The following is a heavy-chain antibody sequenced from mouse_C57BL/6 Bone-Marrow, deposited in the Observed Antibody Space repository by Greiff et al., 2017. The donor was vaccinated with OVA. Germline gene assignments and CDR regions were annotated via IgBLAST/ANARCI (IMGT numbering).Heavy chain of an antibody. CDR3: ARDGSSYWFAY. V-gene: IGHV5-6*01. Sequence: EVQLVESGGDLVKPGGSLKLSCAASGFTFSSYGMSWVRQTPDKRLEWVATISSGGSYTYYPDSVKGRFTISRDNAKNTLYLQMSSLKSEDTAMYYCARDGSSYWFAYWGQGTLVTVSA. CDR2: ISSGGSYT. CDR1: GFTFSSYG. D-gene: IGHD1-1*01. J-gene: IGHJ3*01.